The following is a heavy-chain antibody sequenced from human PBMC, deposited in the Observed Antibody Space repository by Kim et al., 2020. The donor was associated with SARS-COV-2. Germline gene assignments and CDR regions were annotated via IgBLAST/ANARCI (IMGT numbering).Heavy chain of an antibody. J-gene: IGHJ4*02. D-gene: IGHD1-26*01. CDR2: INHSGST. V-gene: IGHV4-34*01. CDR3: ARGGRSRGFDY. CDR1: GGSFSGYY. Sequence: SETLSLTCAVYGGSFSGYYWSWIRQPPGKGLEWIGEINHSGSTNYNPSLKSRVTISVDTSKNQFSLKLSSVTAADTAVYYCARGGRSRGFDYWGQGTLVT.